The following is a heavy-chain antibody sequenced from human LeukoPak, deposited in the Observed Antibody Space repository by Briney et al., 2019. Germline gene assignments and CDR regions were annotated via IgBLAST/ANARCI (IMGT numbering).Heavy chain of an antibody. J-gene: IGHJ4*02. CDR1: GGTFSSYA. Sequence: GASVKVSCKASGGTFSSYAISWVRQAPGQGLEWMGGIIPIFGTANYAQKFQGRVTITADESTSTAYMELSSLRSEDTAVYYCARDKVAARNYFDYWGRGTLVTVSS. CDR2: IIPIFGTA. CDR3: ARDKVAARNYFDY. V-gene: IGHV1-69*13. D-gene: IGHD2/OR15-2a*01.